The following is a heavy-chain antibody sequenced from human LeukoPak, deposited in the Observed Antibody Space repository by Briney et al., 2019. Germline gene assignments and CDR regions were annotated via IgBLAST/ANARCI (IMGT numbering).Heavy chain of an antibody. D-gene: IGHD2-2*01. V-gene: IGHV3-74*01. CDR1: GFTFSSYW. CDR3: ARGSGPIVVVPAANDY. Sequence: SGGSLRLSCAASGFTFSSYWMHWVRQAPGKGLVWVSRINSDGSSTSYADSVKGRFTISRDNAKNTLYLQMNSLRAEDTAVYDCARGSGPIVVVPAANDYWGQGTLVTVSS. J-gene: IGHJ4*02. CDR2: INSDGSST.